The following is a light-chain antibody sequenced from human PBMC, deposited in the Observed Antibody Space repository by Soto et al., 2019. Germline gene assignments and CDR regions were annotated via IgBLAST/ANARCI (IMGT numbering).Light chain of an antibody. Sequence: EIVLTQSPGTLSLSPGERATLSCRASEFLSSSYLVWYQQKPGQAPRLLIYAASRRATGNPDRFSGSGSATEYTLTINTLEPEDFAVYYCQQQGTFGQGTKLEIK. CDR2: AAS. V-gene: IGKV3-20*01. J-gene: IGKJ2*01. CDR3: QQQGT. CDR1: EFLSSSY.